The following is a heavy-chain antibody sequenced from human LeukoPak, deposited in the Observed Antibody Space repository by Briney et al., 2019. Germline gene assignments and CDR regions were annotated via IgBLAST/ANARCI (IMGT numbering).Heavy chain of an antibody. CDR3: ARDGGIGGSCYSDY. V-gene: IGHV3-33*01. CDR2: IWYDGSNK. D-gene: IGHD2-15*01. Sequence: PGGSLRLSCAASGFTFSSYGMHWVRQAPGKGLEGVAVIWYDGSNKYYADSVKGRFTISRDNSKNTVYLQMNSLRAEDTAVYYCARDGGIGGSCYSDYWGQGTLVTVSS. CDR1: GFTFSSYG. J-gene: IGHJ4*02.